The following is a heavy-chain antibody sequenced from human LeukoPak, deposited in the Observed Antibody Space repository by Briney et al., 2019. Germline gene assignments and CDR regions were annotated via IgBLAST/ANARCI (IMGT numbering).Heavy chain of an antibody. V-gene: IGHV3-23*01. CDR2: ISGTGDNT. CDR1: GFTFSGFA. Sequence: GGSLRLSRGASGFTFSGFAMSWVRRTPGKGLEWVSGISGTGDNTLYADSVKGRFTISRDNSKNTLYLEMNSLRAEDTAIYYCAKMKGHPLPKYYMDVWGQGTTVTVSS. J-gene: IGHJ6*01. CDR3: AKMKGHPLPKYYMDV. D-gene: IGHD1-26*01.